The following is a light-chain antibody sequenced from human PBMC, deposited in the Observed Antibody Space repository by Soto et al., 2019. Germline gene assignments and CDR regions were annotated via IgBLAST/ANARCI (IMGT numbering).Light chain of an antibody. Sequence: EVVLTQSPGTLSLSPGERATLSCRASQSLDSTSLAWYQQKPGQSPRLVIYGASRRATGIPDRFSGSGSGTDFILTIHRLEPEDFAVYYCQRSGTPPPYIFGAGTRLDIK. V-gene: IGKV3-20*01. CDR2: GAS. CDR1: QSLDSTS. CDR3: QRSGTPPPYI. J-gene: IGKJ2*01.